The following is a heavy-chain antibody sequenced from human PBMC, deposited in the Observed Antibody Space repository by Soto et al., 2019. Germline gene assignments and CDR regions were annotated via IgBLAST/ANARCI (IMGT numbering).Heavy chain of an antibody. J-gene: IGHJ4*02. D-gene: IGHD1-1*01. CDR3: ARDNSAANGVLDH. CDR1: GHTFTNYY. CDR2: INPSARSA. Sequence: ASVKVSCKASGHTFTNYYLHWVRQAPGQGLEWVGMINPSARSASYAQKLRGRLTMDRDTSTTTVYMELSRLTSEDTAVYYCARDNSAANGVLDHWGLGTLVTV. V-gene: IGHV1-46*04.